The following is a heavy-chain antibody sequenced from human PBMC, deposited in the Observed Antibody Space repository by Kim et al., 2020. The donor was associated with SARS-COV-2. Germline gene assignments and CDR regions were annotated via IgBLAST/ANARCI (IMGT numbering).Heavy chain of an antibody. J-gene: IGHJ3*02. D-gene: IGHD3-16*01. CDR1: GFTFSAYD. V-gene: IGHV3-48*02. CDR2: ITKSSNTI. Sequence: GGSLRLSCATSGFTFSAYDMNWVRRAPGKGLEWLSFITKSSNTIYYADSVKGRFSISRDNAKNSLYLQMNSLRDEDKALYYCVRDRMGGAFDIWGQGTMV. CDR3: VRDRMGGAFDI.